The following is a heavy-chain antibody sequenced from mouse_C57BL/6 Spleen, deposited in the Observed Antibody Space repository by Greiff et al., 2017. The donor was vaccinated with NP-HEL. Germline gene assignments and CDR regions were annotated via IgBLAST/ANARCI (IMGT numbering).Heavy chain of an antibody. J-gene: IGHJ4*01. CDR2: IYPGDGDT. Sequence: QVQLQQSGPELVKPGASVKISCKATGYAFSSSWMNWVKQRPGKGLEWIGRIYPGDGDTNYNGKFKGKATMTADKSSSTAYMQLSSLTSEDSAVYCCAREVYYALDFWGQGTSVTVSS. V-gene: IGHV1-82*01. CDR1: GYAFSSSW. CDR3: AREVYYALDF.